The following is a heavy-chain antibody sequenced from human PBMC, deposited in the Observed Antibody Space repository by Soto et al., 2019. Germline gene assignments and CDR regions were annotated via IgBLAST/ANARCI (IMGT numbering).Heavy chain of an antibody. CDR1: GFTCRVYA. CDR3: ARIRQLLFVS. CDR2: IGGTGNTT. D-gene: IGHD2-2*01. Sequence: VHLSESGGALVQPGGSLRLSCAASGFTCRVYAMRWFRQAPGGGLEWVSAIGGTGNTTYYADSVKGRFTIARDNSMDTLYLQMTSLRVEDTAFYYCARIRQLLFVSWGQGTLVSVSS. V-gene: IGHV3-23*01. J-gene: IGHJ4*02.